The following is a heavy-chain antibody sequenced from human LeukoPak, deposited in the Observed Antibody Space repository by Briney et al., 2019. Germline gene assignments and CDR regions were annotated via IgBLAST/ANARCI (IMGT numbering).Heavy chain of an antibody. CDR1: GGSISSYY. CDR2: IYYSGST. J-gene: IGHJ4*02. D-gene: IGHD7-27*01. Sequence: SETLSLTCTVSGGSISSYYWGWIRQPPGKGLEWIGYIYYSGSTNYNPSLKSRVTISVDTSKNQFSLKLSSVTAADTAVYYCARAWGPPGYFDYWGQGTLVTVSS. CDR3: ARAWGPPGYFDY. V-gene: IGHV4-59*01.